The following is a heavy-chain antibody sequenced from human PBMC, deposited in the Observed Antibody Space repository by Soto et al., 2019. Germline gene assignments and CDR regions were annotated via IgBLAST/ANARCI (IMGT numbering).Heavy chain of an antibody. J-gene: IGHJ6*02. CDR3: ARVGGVGTYYYGSGCYPNYGMDV. Sequence: PSETLSLTCTVSGGSISSGGYYWSWIRQHPGKGLEWIGYIYYSGSTYYNPSLKSRVTISVDTSKNQFSLKLSSVTAADTAVYYCARVGGVGTYYYGSGCYPNYGMDVWGQGTTVTVSS. D-gene: IGHD3-10*01. CDR2: IYYSGST. V-gene: IGHV4-31*03. CDR1: GGSISSGGYY.